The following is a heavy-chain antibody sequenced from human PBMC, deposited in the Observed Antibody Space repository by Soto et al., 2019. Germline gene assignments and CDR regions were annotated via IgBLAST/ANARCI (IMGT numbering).Heavy chain of an antibody. D-gene: IGHD6-6*01. CDR2: INHSGST. J-gene: IGHJ3*02. CDR3: ARVGGYSSLSAFDI. Sequence: SETLSLTCAVYGGSFSGYYWSWIRQPPGKGLEWIGEINHSGSTNYNPSLKSRVTISVDTSKNQFSLKLSSVTAADTAVYYCARVGGYSSLSAFDIWGQGTMVTVSS. CDR1: GGSFSGYY. V-gene: IGHV4-34*01.